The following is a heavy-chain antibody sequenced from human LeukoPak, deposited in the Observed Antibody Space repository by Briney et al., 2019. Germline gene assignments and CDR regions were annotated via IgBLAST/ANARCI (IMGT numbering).Heavy chain of an antibody. CDR1: GGSISSYY. CDR3: ASATTVTTFDY. CDR2: IYHSGST. D-gene: IGHD4-17*01. Sequence: PSETLSLTCTVSGGSISSYYWSWIRQPPGKGLEWIGYIYHSGSTNYNPSLKSRVTISVDTSKNQFSLKLSSVTAADTAVYYCASATTVTTFDYWGQGTLVTVSS. J-gene: IGHJ4*02. V-gene: IGHV4-59*01.